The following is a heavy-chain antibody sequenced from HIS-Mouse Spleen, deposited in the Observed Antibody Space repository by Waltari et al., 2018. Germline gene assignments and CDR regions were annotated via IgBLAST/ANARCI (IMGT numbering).Heavy chain of an antibody. CDR3: ASNNYYGSGSYGY. CDR2: INPNSGGT. CDR1: GYTFTGHN. V-gene: IGHV1-2*02. D-gene: IGHD3-10*01. J-gene: IGHJ4*02. Sequence: QVQLVQSGAEVKKPGASVKVSCKASGYTFTGHNMHWGHLAPGQGLEWRGWINPNSGGTNYAQKFQGRVTMTRDTSISTAYMELSRLRSDDTAVYYCASNNYYGSGSYGYWGQGTLVTVSS.